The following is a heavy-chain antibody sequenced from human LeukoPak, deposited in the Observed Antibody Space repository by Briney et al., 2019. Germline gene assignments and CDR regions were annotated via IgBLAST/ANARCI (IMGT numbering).Heavy chain of an antibody. CDR3: ARANALYCSSTSCLFDY. J-gene: IGHJ4*02. CDR2: INPNSGGT. V-gene: IGHV1-2*02. D-gene: IGHD2-2*01. Sequence: ASVKVSCKASGHTFTDYYIHWVRQAPGQRLEWMAWINPNSGGTYYAQNFHDRITLTRDTSISTAYMELSRLRSDDTAIYYCARANALYCSSTSCLFDYWGQGTLVTVSS. CDR1: GHTFTDYY.